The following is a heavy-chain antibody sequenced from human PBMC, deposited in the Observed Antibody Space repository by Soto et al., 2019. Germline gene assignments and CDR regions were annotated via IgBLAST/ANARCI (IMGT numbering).Heavy chain of an antibody. V-gene: IGHV3-33*01. D-gene: IGHD5-18*01. Sequence: SLRLSCAASGFTFSSYGMHWVRQAPGKGLEWVAVIWYDGSNKYYADSVKGRFTISGDNSKNTLYLQMNSLRAEDTAVCYCARDRIQPSYGMDVWGQGTTVTVSS. CDR1: GFTFSSYG. CDR3: ARDRIQPSYGMDV. CDR2: IWYDGSNK. J-gene: IGHJ6*02.